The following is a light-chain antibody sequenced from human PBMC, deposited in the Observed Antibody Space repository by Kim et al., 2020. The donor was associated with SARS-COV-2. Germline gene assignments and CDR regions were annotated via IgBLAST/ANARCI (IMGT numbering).Light chain of an antibody. Sequence: SYELTQPPSVSVSPGQTASITCSGDKLGDKYTCWYQQKPGQSPVLVIFQDTKRLSGIPERFSGSNSGNTATLTISGTQAMDEADYYCQAWASGTLVFGGG. CDR1: KLGDKY. CDR3: QAWASGTLV. V-gene: IGLV3-1*01. J-gene: IGLJ2*01. CDR2: QDT.